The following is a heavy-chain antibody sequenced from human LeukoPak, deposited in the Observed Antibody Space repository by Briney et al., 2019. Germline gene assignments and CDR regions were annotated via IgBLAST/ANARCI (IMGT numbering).Heavy chain of an antibody. CDR2: ISSSGSTI. J-gene: IGHJ6*02. V-gene: IGHV3-11*01. Sequence: GGALRLSCAASGFTFSDYYMRWIRQAPGEGLEGVSYISSSGSTIYYADSVKGRFTISRDNAKNSLYLQINSLRAEDTAVYYCARVVEYPTPYGMDVWGQGTTVTVSS. D-gene: IGHD2/OR15-2a*01. CDR1: GFTFSDYY. CDR3: ARVVEYPTPYGMDV.